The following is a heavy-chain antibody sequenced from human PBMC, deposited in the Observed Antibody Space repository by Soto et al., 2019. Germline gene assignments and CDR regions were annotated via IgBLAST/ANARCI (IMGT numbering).Heavy chain of an antibody. CDR3: ARDGQGLAPYALDV. V-gene: IGHV3-33*01. Sequence: QVQLVESGGGVAQPGRSLRLSCTVSGFTFSGHAMHWVRQAPGKGLEWVTQIWYDGSNKYYAESVKGRFTISRDNSKNTLYLQVNSLRVEDTAVYYCARDGQGLAPYALDVWGQGTSVTVSS. D-gene: IGHD6-19*01. CDR2: IWYDGSNK. CDR1: GFTFSGHA. J-gene: IGHJ6*02.